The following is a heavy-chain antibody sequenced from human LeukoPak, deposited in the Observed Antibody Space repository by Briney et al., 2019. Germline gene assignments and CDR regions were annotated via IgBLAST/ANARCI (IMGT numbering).Heavy chain of an antibody. CDR2: IYYSGST. V-gene: IGHV4-39*07. D-gene: IGHD6-19*01. J-gene: IGHJ5*02. Sequence: KTSETLSLTCTVSGGSISSSSYYWGWIRQPPGKGLEWIGSIYYSGSTYYNPSLKSRVTISVDTSKNQFSLKLSSVTAADTAVYYCARDPTVAGTGSWGQGTLVTVSS. CDR1: GGSISSSSYY. CDR3: ARDPTVAGTGS.